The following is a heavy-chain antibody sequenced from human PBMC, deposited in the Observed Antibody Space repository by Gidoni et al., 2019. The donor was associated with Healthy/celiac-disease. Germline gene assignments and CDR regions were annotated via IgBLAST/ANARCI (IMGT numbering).Heavy chain of an antibody. V-gene: IGHV1-24*01. CDR3: ATSSHHRTYCSSTSCSPLDY. CDR1: GYTLTTLS. D-gene: IGHD2-2*01. Sequence: QVQLLQSGAEVKKPGASVKGTCKVSGYTLTTLSMHWVRQASGKGLEWMGGFDPEDGETIYAQKFQGRVTMTEDTSTDTAYMELSSLRSEDTAVYYCATSSHHRTYCSSTSCSPLDYWGQGTLVTVSS. CDR2: FDPEDGET. J-gene: IGHJ4*02.